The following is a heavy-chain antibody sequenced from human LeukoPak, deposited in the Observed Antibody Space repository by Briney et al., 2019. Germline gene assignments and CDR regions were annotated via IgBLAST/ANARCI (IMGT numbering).Heavy chain of an antibody. V-gene: IGHV4-59*01. J-gene: IGHJ4*02. CDR2: IYYSGST. CDR1: GGSISSYY. Sequence: SETLSLTCTVSGGSISSYYWSWIRQPPGKGLEWIGYIYYSGSTNYNPSLKSRVTISVDTSKNQFSLKLSSVTAADTAVYYCARVSPNTVTTLQYFDYWGQGTLVTVSS. CDR3: ARVSPNTVTTLQYFDY. D-gene: IGHD4-17*01.